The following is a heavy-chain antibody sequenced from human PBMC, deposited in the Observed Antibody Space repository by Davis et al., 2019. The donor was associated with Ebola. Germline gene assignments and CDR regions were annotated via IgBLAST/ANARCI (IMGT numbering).Heavy chain of an antibody. V-gene: IGHV4-34*01. D-gene: IGHD6-19*01. J-gene: IGHJ6*02. CDR1: GGSFSGNY. Sequence: GSLRLSCAVSGGSFSGNYWSWIRQPPGKGLEWIWEINRSGSTNYNPSLKSRVTISVDTSKNQFSLKLISVTAAETAVYYCARRDGSSGWYNYYGMDVWGQGTTVTVSS. CDR3: ARRDGSSGWYNYYGMDV. CDR2: INRSGST.